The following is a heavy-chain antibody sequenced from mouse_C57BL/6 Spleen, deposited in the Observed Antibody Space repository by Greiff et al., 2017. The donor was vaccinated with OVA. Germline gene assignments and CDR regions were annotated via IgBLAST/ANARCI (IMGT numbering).Heavy chain of an antibody. V-gene: IGHV1-52*01. D-gene: IGHD1-1*01. CDR1: GYTFTSYW. CDR2: IDPSDSET. J-gene: IGHJ4*01. Sequence: QVQLQQPGAELVRPGSSVKLSCKASGYTFTSYWMHWVKQRPIQGLEWIGNIDPSDSETHYNQKFKDKATLTVDKSSSTAYMQLSSLTSEDSAVYYRARGNSSPYYAMDYWGQGTSVTVSS. CDR3: ARGNSSPYYAMDY.